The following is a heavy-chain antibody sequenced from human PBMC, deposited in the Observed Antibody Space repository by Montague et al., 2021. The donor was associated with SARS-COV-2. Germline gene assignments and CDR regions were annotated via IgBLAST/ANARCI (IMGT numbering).Heavy chain of an antibody. Sequence: SLRLSCAASGFTFSSYGMHWVRQAPGKGLEWVAVIWYDGSNKYYADSVKGRFTISRDNSKNTLYLQMNSLRAEDTAVYYCAKPFYDYIWGSYRQTGYFDYWGRGTLVTVSS. CDR1: GFTFSSYG. V-gene: IGHV3-33*06. J-gene: IGHJ4*02. CDR3: AKPFYDYIWGSYRQTGYFDY. CDR2: IWYDGSNK. D-gene: IGHD3-16*02.